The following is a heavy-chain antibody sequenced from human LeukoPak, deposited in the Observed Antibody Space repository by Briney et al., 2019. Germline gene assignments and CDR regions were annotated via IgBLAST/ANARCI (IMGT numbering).Heavy chain of an antibody. V-gene: IGHV1-46*01. Sequence: ASVKVSCTASGYTFTTYYIHWVRQAPGQGLEWMGIMKSNSGSTTYTQQFQGRVTMTRDTSTSTVYMELSGLTSEDTAVYYCAREPSESFRFDYWGQGTLVTVSS. J-gene: IGHJ4*02. CDR3: AREPSESFRFDY. CDR1: GYTFTTYY. CDR2: MKSNSGST. D-gene: IGHD1-26*01.